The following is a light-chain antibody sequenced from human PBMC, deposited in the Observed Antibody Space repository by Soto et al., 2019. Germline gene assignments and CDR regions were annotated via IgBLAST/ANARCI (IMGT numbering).Light chain of an antibody. V-gene: IGKV1-39*01. CDR2: AAS. J-gene: IGKJ1*01. Sequence: DLQMTQSPSSLSASVGDRVTITCRASQGISTYLNWYQQKPGKAPKLLIYAASSLQSGVPSRFSGSGSETDFTLTISSLQPEDFATYSCQQSYSTTWTFGQGTKVEIK. CDR3: QQSYSTTWT. CDR1: QGISTY.